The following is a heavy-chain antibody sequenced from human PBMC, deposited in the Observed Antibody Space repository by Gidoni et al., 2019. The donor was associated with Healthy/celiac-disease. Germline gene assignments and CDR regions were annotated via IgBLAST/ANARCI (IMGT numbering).Heavy chain of an antibody. CDR2: IKSKTDGGTT. CDR1: GFAFRNAC. J-gene: IGHJ4*02. Sequence: EVQLVESGGGLVKPGGSLSLSCSASGFAFRNACISWVRQAPGKGLELVGRIKSKTDGGTTDYAAPVKGRFTISRDDSKNTLYLQMSSLKTEDTAVYYCTTVSSWCSSWYGGLYFDNWGQGTLVTVSS. CDR3: TTVSSWCSSWYGGLYFDN. V-gene: IGHV3-15*01. D-gene: IGHD6-13*01.